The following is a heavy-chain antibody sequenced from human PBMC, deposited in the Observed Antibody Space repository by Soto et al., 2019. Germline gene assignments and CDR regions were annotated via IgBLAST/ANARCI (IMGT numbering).Heavy chain of an antibody. CDR2: ISYHGVNK. V-gene: IGHV3-30*18. J-gene: IGHJ5*02. Sequence: QVQLVESGGGVVYPGRSLRLSCTASGFSFSSYGVHWVRQAPGKGLEWVAVISYHGVNKYYADFVNGRFTISRDNSKNMVFLQMNSLTVEDTAVYYCGKYSDYGDHRDWFDPWGQGTLVTVSS. CDR3: GKYSDYGDHRDWFDP. CDR1: GFSFSSYG. D-gene: IGHD4-17*01.